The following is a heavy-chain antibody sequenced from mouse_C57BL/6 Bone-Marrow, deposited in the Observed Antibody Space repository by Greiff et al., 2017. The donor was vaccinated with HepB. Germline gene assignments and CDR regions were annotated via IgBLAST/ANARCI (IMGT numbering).Heavy chain of an antibody. CDR3: AGGFAY. Sequence: EVKLVESGGGLVKPGGSLKLSCAASGFTFSDYGMHWVRQAPEKGLDWVAYISSVSSTIYYADTVKGRFTISRDNAKNTLFLQMTSLRSEDTAMYYCAGGFAYWGQGTLVTVSA. CDR2: ISSVSSTI. J-gene: IGHJ3*01. CDR1: GFTFSDYG. V-gene: IGHV5-17*01.